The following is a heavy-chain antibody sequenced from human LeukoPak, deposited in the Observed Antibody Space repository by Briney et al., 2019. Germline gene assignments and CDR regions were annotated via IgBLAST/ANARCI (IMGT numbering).Heavy chain of an antibody. Sequence: GGSLRLSCAASGFTFSSYSMNWVRQAPGKGLEWVSSIRSSSSYIYYADSVKGRFTISRDNAKNSLYLQMNSLRAEDTAVYYCARDAEVLRYFDWEYYFDYWGQGTLVTVSS. J-gene: IGHJ4*02. CDR1: GFTFSSYS. D-gene: IGHD3-9*01. CDR2: IRSSSSYI. CDR3: ARDAEVLRYFDWEYYFDY. V-gene: IGHV3-21*01.